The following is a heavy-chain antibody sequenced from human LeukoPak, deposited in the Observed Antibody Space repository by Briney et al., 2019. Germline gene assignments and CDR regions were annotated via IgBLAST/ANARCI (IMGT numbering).Heavy chain of an antibody. D-gene: IGHD2-2*01. CDR2: IYTSGST. J-gene: IGHJ3*02. CDR1: GSISSYY. Sequence: SETLSLTCTVSGSISSYYWSWIRQPPGKGLEWIGYIYTSGSTNYNPSLKSRDTISVDTPKNQFSLDLSSVTAADTAVYYCARQKCTSTSCLTKNAFDIWGKGTMVTVSS. CDR3: ARQKCTSTSCLTKNAFDI. V-gene: IGHV4-4*09.